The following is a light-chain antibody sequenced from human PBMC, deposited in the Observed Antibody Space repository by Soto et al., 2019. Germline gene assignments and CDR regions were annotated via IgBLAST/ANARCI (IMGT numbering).Light chain of an antibody. CDR3: SSYTSSSTYV. Sequence: QSALTQPASVSGSPGQSITISCTGTSSDVGYYNYVSWYQQHPGKAPKLMIYDVRNRPSGVSNRFSGSKSGNTASLTISGLLAEDEADYYCSSYTSSSTYVFGTGTKLTVL. V-gene: IGLV2-14*03. J-gene: IGLJ1*01. CDR2: DVR. CDR1: SSDVGYYNY.